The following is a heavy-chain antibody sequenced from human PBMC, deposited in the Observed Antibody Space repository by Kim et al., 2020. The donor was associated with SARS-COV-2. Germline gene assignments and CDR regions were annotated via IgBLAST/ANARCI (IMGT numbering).Heavy chain of an antibody. Sequence: ASVKVSCKASGYTFTSYDINWVRQATGQGLEWMGWMNPNSGNTGYAQKFQGRVTMTRNTSISTAYMELSSLRSEDTAVYYCARGVYGSGSYYNVGYYYGMDVWGQGTTVSFSS. CDR1: GYTFTSYD. CDR3: ARGVYGSGSYYNVGYYYGMDV. V-gene: IGHV1-8*01. CDR2: MNPNSGNT. D-gene: IGHD3-10*01. J-gene: IGHJ6*01.